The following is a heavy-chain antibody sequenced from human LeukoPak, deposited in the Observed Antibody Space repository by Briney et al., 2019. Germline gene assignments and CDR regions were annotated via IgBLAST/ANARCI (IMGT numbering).Heavy chain of an antibody. D-gene: IGHD6-13*01. V-gene: IGHV3-30*03. J-gene: IGHJ6*03. CDR1: GFTFSSYW. Sequence: PGGSLRLSCAASGFTFSSYWMSWVRQAPGKGLEWVAVISYDGSNKYYADSVKGRFTISRDNSKDTLYLQMNSLRAEDTAVYYCARVGRSGQLAGGDYYYYMDVWGKGTTVTISS. CDR3: ARVGRSGQLAGGDYYYYMDV. CDR2: ISYDGSNK.